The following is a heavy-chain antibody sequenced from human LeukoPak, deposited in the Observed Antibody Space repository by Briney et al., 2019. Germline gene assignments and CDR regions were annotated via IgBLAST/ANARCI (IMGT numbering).Heavy chain of an antibody. V-gene: IGHV4-59*01. CDR2: IYYSGKA. Sequence: SETLCLTCSVSGGSISGYYWPWIRQPPGKGLEWVGQIYYSGKADYNPSLGSQITISVDTSNNHMSLQFSSVTAADTAIYCARFGVYYDMGVWGQGTTDTVS. CDR1: GGSISGYY. CDR3: ARFGVYYDMGV. J-gene: IGHJ6*02. D-gene: IGHD3-16*01.